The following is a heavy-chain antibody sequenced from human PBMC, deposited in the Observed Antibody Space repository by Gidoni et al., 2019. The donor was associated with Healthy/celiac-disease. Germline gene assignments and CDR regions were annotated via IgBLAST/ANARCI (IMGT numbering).Heavy chain of an antibody. J-gene: IGHJ4*02. CDR2: MNSNSGNT. D-gene: IGHD3-10*01. Sequence: QVQLVQSGAEVKKLGASVKVYCNASASTVTSYDINWVRQATGQGLEWMGWMNSNSGNTGYAQKFQGRVTMTRNTSISTAYMELSSLRSEDTAVYYCARGRRNYYGSGSPDCWDQGTLVTVSS. V-gene: IGHV1-8*01. CDR3: ARGRRNYYGSGSPDC. CDR1: ASTVTSYD.